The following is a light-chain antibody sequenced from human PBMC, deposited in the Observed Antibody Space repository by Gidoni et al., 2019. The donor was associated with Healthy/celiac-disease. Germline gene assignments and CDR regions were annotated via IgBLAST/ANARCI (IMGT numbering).Light chain of an antibody. CDR1: QGISRW. V-gene: IGKV1-12*01. J-gene: IGKJ3*01. CDR2: AAS. Sequence: DIQMTQSPSSVSASVGDRVNITCRASQGISRWLAWYQQKPGKAPKLLIYAASSLQSGVPSRFSGSGSVTDFTLTISSLQPEDFATYYCQQANSFPRSFTFGPXTKVDIK. CDR3: QQANSFPRSFT.